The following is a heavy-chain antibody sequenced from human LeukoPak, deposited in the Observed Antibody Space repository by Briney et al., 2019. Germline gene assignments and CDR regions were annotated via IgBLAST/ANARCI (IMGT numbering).Heavy chain of an antibody. CDR1: GFTFSSYG. Sequence: GGSLRLSCAASGFTFSSYGMSWVRQAPGKGLEWVSAISGSGGRTYYADSVKGRFTISRDNSKNTLYLQMNSLRAEDTAIYYWAKGGRGGAITMVRGVKGDYYYMDVWGKGTTVTISS. CDR3: AKGGRGGAITMVRGVKGDYYYMDV. D-gene: IGHD3-10*01. CDR2: ISGSGGRT. V-gene: IGHV3-23*01. J-gene: IGHJ6*03.